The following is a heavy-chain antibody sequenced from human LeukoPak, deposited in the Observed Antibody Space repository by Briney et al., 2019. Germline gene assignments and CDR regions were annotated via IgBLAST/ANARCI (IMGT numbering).Heavy chain of an antibody. J-gene: IGHJ4*02. V-gene: IGHV3-73*01. Sequence: PGGSLRLSCAASGFTFSDSAIHWVRQASGKGLEWVGRIRSKSNNYATEYGASVRGRFTISRDESRNTAFLHMNSLKIEDTAVYYCTSPNRGSSTMGSGRDCWGQGTLVTVSS. CDR1: GFTFSDSA. CDR2: IRSKSNNYAT. CDR3: TSPNRGSSTMGSGRDC. D-gene: IGHD1-26*01.